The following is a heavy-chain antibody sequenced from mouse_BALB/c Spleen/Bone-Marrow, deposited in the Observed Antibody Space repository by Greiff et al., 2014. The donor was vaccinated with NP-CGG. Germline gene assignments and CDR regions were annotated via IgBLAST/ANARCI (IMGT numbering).Heavy chain of an antibody. CDR3: ARRDYAMDY. CDR2: INPGSGGT. CDR1: GYAFTNYL. Sequence: VQLQQSGAELVRPGTSVKVSCKASGYAFTNYLIEWVKQRPGQGLEWIGVINPGSGGTNYNEKFKGKATLTADKSSSTAYMQLSSLTSDDSAVYFCARRDYAMDYWGQGTSVTVPS. V-gene: IGHV1-54*01. J-gene: IGHJ4*01.